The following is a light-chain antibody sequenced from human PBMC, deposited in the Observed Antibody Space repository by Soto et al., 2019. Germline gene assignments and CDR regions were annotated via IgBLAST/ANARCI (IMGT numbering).Light chain of an antibody. CDR1: QPISTY. V-gene: IGKV1-39*01. J-gene: IGKJ1*01. CDR2: AAS. CDR3: QQSYNAPPT. Sequence: IPLTQSPSSLSASEGDRVIITCRASQPISTYLNWFQQKPGKAPKLLIYAASTLQSGVPSRFSGSGSGTEFTLAISTLVPEDLAPYHCQQSYNAPPTSGQGTKADI.